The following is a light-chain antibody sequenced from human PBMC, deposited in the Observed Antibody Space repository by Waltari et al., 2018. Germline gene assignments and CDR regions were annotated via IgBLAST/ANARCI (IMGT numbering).Light chain of an antibody. Sequence: QSVLTQPPSMSGAPGQKVTIPCTGGSSNFGAGYVLHWYQQFPGAAPKLLIFGNTNRASGVPGRFSGSKSGTSASLAIAGLQSEDEAVYYCQSFDNNLSGSVFGGGTKLTVL. J-gene: IGLJ3*02. CDR2: GNT. CDR3: QSFDNNLSGSV. CDR1: SSNFGAGYV. V-gene: IGLV1-40*01.